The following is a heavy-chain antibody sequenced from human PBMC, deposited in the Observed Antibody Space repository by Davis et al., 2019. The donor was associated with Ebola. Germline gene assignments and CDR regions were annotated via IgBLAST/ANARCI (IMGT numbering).Heavy chain of an antibody. Sequence: PGGSLRLSCAASGFSFSAHYMTWIRQAPGKGPEWLSYISGRGSIVHYADSVKGRFTISRDNGKHSLYLEMNSLGAEDTAVYYCARAAVSASKSWFDPWGQGTLVTVSS. D-gene: IGHD2-2*01. CDR3: ARAAVSASKSWFDP. J-gene: IGHJ5*02. CDR1: GFSFSAHY. V-gene: IGHV3-11*01. CDR2: ISGRGSIV.